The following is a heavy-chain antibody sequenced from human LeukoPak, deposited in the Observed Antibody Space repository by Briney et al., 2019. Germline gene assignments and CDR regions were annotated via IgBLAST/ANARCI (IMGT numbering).Heavy chain of an antibody. Sequence: PGGSLRLSCAASGFTFSHYWMSWVRQAPGKGLEWVANIKQDGSEKYYVDSVKGRFTISRDNANNSLYLQMNSLRAEDTAVYYCARDALAWGQGTLVTVSS. V-gene: IGHV3-7*01. CDR1: GFTFSHYW. J-gene: IGHJ5*02. CDR2: IKQDGSEK. CDR3: ARDALA.